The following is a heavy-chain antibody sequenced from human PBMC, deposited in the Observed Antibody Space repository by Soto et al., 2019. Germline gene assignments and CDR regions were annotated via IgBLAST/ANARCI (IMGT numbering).Heavy chain of an antibody. CDR2: INHSGST. V-gene: IGHV4-34*01. CDR3: ARSQARYYDFWSGYLRGYFDY. CDR1: GGSFSGYY. D-gene: IGHD3-3*01. Sequence: SETLSLTCAVYGGSFSGYYWSWIRQPPGKGLEWIGEINHSGSTNYNPSLKSRVTISVDTSKNQFSLKLSSVTAADTAVYYCARSQARYYDFWSGYLRGYFDYWGQGTLVTVSS. J-gene: IGHJ4*02.